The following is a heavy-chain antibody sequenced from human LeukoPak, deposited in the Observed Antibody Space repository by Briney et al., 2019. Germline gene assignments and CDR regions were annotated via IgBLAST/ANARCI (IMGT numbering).Heavy chain of an antibody. Sequence: GGSLRLSCAATGFTFSSYSMNWVRQAPGKGLEWVSYISSSSSTIYYADSVKGRFTISRDNAKNSLYLQMNSLRAEDTAVYYCARDPGTPQGSGYYTPLYYFDYWGQGTLVTVSS. CDR1: GFTFSSYS. CDR3: ARDPGTPQGSGYYTPLYYFDY. CDR2: ISSSSSTI. J-gene: IGHJ4*02. D-gene: IGHD3-3*01. V-gene: IGHV3-48*04.